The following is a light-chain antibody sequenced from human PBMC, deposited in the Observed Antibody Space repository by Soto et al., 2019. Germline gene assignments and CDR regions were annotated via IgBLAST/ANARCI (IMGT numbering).Light chain of an antibody. J-gene: IGKJ3*01. CDR1: QGIYNY. CDR3: QKYNSAPFS. CDR2: SAS. V-gene: IGKV1-27*01. Sequence: DIQMTQYPYPLSASLGDRFTITCRASQGIYNYLAWYQQKPGKVPKLLIYSASTLQSGVPSRFSGSGSGADFTLTISSLQPDDVATYYCQKYNSAPFSFGPGTKVD.